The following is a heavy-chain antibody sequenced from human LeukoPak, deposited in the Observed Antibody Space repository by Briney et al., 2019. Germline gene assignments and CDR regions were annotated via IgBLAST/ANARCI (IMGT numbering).Heavy chain of an antibody. D-gene: IGHD6-13*01. V-gene: IGHV3-7*01. J-gene: IGHJ4*02. CDR3: ARDPGGIAAAGTFDY. CDR1: GFPFSSYW. CDR2: IKQDGSKK. Sequence: PGGSLRLSCVASGFPFSSYWMTWVRQAPGEGGEWVANIKQDGSKKSYVDSVKGRFTISRGNSKNTLYLQMNSLRAEDTAVYYCARDPGGIAAAGTFDYWGQGTLVTVSS.